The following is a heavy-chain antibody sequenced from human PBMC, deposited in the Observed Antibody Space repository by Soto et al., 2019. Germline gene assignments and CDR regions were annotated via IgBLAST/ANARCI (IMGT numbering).Heavy chain of an antibody. CDR1: GYIFTSYW. CDR3: ARVIVGPTGWLDY. V-gene: IGHV5-51*01. CDR2: IYPGDSDI. Sequence: GESLKISCKGSGYIFTSYWIGWVRQMPGKGLEWMGLIYPGDSDIRYSPSFQSQVTISAGKSISTAYLQWSSLKASDTAMYYCARVIVGPTGWLDYWGQGTLVTVSS. J-gene: IGHJ4*01. D-gene: IGHD1-26*01.